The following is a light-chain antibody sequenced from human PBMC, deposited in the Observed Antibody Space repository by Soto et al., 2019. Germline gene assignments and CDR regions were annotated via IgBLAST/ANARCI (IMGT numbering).Light chain of an antibody. Sequence: EIVLTQSPATLSLSPGGRATLSCRASQSVRSSLAWYQQKPGQAPRLLIYGAATRATGIPARFSGSGSGTEFTLTISSLQSEDFAVYYCQQYHNWPAFGQGTKVDI. V-gene: IGKV3-15*01. CDR3: QQYHNWPA. CDR1: QSVRSS. J-gene: IGKJ1*01. CDR2: GAA.